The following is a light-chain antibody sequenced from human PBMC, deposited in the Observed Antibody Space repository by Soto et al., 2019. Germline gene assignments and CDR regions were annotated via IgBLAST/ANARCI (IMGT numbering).Light chain of an antibody. CDR3: SSYTTSSTLV. V-gene: IGLV2-14*01. CDR2: EVS. CDR1: SSDVGNYNY. J-gene: IGLJ1*01. Sequence: QSALTQPASVSGSPGQSITISCTGTSSDVGNYNYVSWFQQHPGKAPKLIIFEVSYRPSGISNRFYGSKSGNTASLTISGLQAEDEAVYYCSSYTTSSTLVFGPGTQLTVL.